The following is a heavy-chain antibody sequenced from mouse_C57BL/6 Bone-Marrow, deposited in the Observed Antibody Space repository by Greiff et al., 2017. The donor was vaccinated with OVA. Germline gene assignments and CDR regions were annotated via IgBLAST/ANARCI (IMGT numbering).Heavy chain of an antibody. CDR2: IYPGGGYT. V-gene: IGHV1-63*01. D-gene: IGHD2-5*01. J-gene: IGHJ4*01. Sequence: VQLQESGAELVRPGTSVKMSCKASGYTFTNYWIGWAKQRPGHGLEWIGDIYPGGGYTNYNEKFKGKATLTADKSSSTAYMQFSSLTSEDAAIYYGERRGTYYSNYVAMDYWGQGTSVTVSS. CDR3: ERRGTYYSNYVAMDY. CDR1: GYTFTNYW.